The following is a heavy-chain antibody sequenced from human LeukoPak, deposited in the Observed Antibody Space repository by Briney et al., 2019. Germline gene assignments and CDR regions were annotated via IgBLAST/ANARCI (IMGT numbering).Heavy chain of an antibody. CDR2: INHSGST. Sequence: SETLSLTCAVYGGSFSGYYWSWIRQPPGKGLEWIGEINHSGSTNYNPSLKSRVTISVDTSKNQFSLKLSSVTAADTAVYYCARGSSSWYGDEGWFDPWGQGTLVTVS. CDR3: ARGSSSWYGDEGWFDP. V-gene: IGHV4-34*01. CDR1: GGSFSGYY. D-gene: IGHD6-13*01. J-gene: IGHJ5*02.